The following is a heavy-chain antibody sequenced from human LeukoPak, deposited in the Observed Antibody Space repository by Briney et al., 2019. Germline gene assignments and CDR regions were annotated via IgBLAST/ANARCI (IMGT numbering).Heavy chain of an antibody. V-gene: IGHV3-23*01. Sequence: GGSLRLSCAASGFTFNKFAMSWVRQAPGKGLEWVSAISDSAGTTNYADSVKGRFSISRDNSKNTLYLQMNSLRAEDTAVYYCAKTSHDYGDYCFDYWGQGTLVTVSS. CDR1: GFTFNKFA. J-gene: IGHJ4*02. D-gene: IGHD4-17*01. CDR2: ISDSAGTT. CDR3: AKTSHDYGDYCFDY.